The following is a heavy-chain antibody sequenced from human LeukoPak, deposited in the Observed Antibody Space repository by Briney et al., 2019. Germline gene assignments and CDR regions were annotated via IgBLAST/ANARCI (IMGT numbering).Heavy chain of an antibody. CDR1: GYTFTGYY. D-gene: IGHD3-10*01. Sequence: ASVKVSCKASGYTFTGYYMHWVRQAPGQGLEWMGRINPNSGGTNYAQKFQGRVTMTRDTPISTAYMELSRLRSDDTAVYYCARGSVVRVTIPYFDYWGQGTLVTVSS. CDR2: INPNSGGT. V-gene: IGHV1-2*06. CDR3: ARGSVVRVTIPYFDY. J-gene: IGHJ4*02.